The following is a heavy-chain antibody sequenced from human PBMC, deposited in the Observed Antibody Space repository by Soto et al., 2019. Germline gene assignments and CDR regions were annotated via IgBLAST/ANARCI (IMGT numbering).Heavy chain of an antibody. CDR3: AREGGGDIVATTTDY. Sequence: QVQLVESGGGVVQPGRSLRLSCAASGFTFSSYGMHWVRQAPGKGLEWVAVIWYDGSNKYYADSVKGRFTISRDNSKNTPYRQRNSVRAEDRAVYYGAREGGGDIVATTTDYWCQGTLLTVSS. D-gene: IGHD5-12*01. J-gene: IGHJ4*02. V-gene: IGHV3-33*01. CDR1: GFTFSSYG. CDR2: IWYDGSNK.